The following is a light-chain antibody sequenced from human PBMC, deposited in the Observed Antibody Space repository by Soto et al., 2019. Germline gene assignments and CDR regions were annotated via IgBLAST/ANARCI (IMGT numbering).Light chain of an antibody. Sequence: SYELTQPLSVSVALGQTARITCGGNNIGSKNVHWYQQKPGQAPVLVIYRDSNRPSGIPERFSGSNSGNTATLTISRAQAGDEADYYCQVWDSRLVVFGGGTQLTVL. CDR1: NIGSKN. V-gene: IGLV3-9*01. CDR2: RDS. J-gene: IGLJ2*01. CDR3: QVWDSRLVV.